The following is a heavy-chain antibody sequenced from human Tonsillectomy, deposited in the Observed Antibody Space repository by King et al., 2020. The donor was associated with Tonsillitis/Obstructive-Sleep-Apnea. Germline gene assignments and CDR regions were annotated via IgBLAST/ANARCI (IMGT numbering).Heavy chain of an antibody. CDR3: ARGAATVVTIDS. D-gene: IGHD4-23*01. V-gene: IGHV3-30*04. J-gene: IGHJ4*02. CDR1: GFTFSSYT. CDR2: TSHDGSNK. Sequence: VQLVESGGGVVQPGRSLRLSCAASGFTFSSYTMHWVRQAPGKGLEWVAVTSHDGSNKYHADSVQGRFTISRDNSKNTLYLQMNSVRAEDTAVYYCARGAATVVTIDSWGQGTLVTVSS.